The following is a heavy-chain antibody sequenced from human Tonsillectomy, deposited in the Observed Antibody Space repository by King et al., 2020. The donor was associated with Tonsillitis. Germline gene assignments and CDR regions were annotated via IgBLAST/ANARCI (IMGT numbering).Heavy chain of an antibody. CDR2: IYYSGST. CDR1: GGSISSYY. V-gene: IGHV4-59*01. Sequence: VQLQESGPGLVKPSETLSLTCTVSGGSISSYYWSWVRQPPGKGLEWIGYIYYSGSTNYNPSLKGRVTISVDTSKNQFSLKLGPVTAADTAVYYCARGYSYGSFDYWGQGTLVTVSS. CDR3: ARGYSYGSFDY. J-gene: IGHJ4*02. D-gene: IGHD5-18*01.